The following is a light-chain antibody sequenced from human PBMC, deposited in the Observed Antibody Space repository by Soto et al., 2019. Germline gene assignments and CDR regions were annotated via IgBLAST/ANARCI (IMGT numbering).Light chain of an antibody. CDR1: QRVSRN. Sequence: MKKPFASVSVTQPEKATLSCRYSQRVSRNLDWYQQKPGQAPRLIIYGESNRATGIPDRLSGSGYGTEFTLTISSLQSEDFAVYYSQQYNNWAITFGQGRRLEI. CDR2: GES. J-gene: IGKJ5*01. CDR3: QQYNNWAIT. V-gene: IGKV3-15*01.